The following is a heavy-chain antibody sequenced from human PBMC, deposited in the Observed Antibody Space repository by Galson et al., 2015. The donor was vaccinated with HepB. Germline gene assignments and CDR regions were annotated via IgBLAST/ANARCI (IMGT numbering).Heavy chain of an antibody. V-gene: IGHV4-59*01. J-gene: IGHJ2*01. Sequence: ETLSLTCTVSGGSISSYYWSWIRQPPGKGLEWIGYIYYSGSTNYNPSLKSRVTISVDTSKNQFSLKLSSVTAADTAVYYCARRGGSTGDWYFDLWGRGTLVTVSS. CDR2: IYYSGST. D-gene: IGHD1-26*01. CDR1: GGSISSYY. CDR3: ARRGGSTGDWYFDL.